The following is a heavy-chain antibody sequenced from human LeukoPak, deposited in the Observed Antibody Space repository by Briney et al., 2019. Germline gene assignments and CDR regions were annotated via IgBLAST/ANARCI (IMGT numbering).Heavy chain of an antibody. CDR2: IYYSGST. J-gene: IGHJ4*02. V-gene: IGHV4-39*01. Sequence: NPSETLSLTCTVSGGSISSSSYYWGWIRQPSGKGLEWIGSIYYSGSTYYNPSLKSRVTISVDTSKNQFSLKLSSVTAADTAVYYCARTVVNYFDYWGQGTLVTVSS. CDR1: GGSISSSSYY. CDR3: ARTVVNYFDY.